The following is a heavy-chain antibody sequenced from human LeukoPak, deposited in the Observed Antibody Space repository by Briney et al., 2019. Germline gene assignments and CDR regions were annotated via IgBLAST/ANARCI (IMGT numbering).Heavy chain of an antibody. J-gene: IGHJ4*02. CDR3: ARHSSGSYYTY. CDR1: GFTFSSSW. V-gene: IGHV3-7*01. D-gene: IGHD3-10*01. CDR2: IKQDGSVK. Sequence: GGSLRLSCAASGFTFSSSWMSWVRQAPGKGLEWVAHIKQDGSVKYYVDSVKGRFTISRDNAKNSLHLQLNSLRVEDTAMYYCARHSSGSYYTYWGQGTLVTVSS.